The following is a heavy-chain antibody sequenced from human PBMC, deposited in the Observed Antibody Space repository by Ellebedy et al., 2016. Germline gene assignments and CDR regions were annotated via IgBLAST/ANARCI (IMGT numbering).Heavy chain of an antibody. D-gene: IGHD1-14*01. CDR1: GDSISSDDYY. CDR3: ATFNQYYTYLGV. Sequence: SETLSLXXTASGDSISSDDYYWVWIRQPPGKGPEWIGTISNRDRTDYNPSLKSRVFILVDASKNQFFLKLTSVTAADTAVYYCATFNQYYTYLGVWGKGTTVIVSS. V-gene: IGHV4-39*01. J-gene: IGHJ6*03. CDR2: ISNRDRT.